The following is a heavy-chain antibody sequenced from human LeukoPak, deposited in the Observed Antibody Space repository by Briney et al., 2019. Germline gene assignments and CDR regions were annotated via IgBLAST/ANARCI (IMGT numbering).Heavy chain of an antibody. CDR2: INPNSGGT. D-gene: IGHD6-13*01. V-gene: IGHV1-2*06. Sequence: GASVKVSCKASGYTFTGYYMHWVRQAPGQGLEWMGRINPNSGGTNYAQKFQGRVTMTRDTSISTAYMELSRLRSDDTAAYYCARVNGEQQLVYYYYGMDVWGQGTTVTVSS. CDR3: ARVNGEQQLVYYYYGMDV. CDR1: GYTFTGYY. J-gene: IGHJ6*02.